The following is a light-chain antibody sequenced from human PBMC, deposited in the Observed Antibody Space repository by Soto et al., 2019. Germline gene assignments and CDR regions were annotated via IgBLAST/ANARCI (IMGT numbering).Light chain of an antibody. CDR3: SSYTISSTLV. Sequence: QSALTQPASVSGSPGQSITISCTGTSSDVGGYNYVSWYQQHPGEAPKLMIYDVSNRPSGVSNRFSGSKSGNTASLTISGLQAEDEADYYCSSYTISSTLVFGGGTQLTVL. CDR1: SSDVGGYNY. J-gene: IGLJ2*01. CDR2: DVS. V-gene: IGLV2-14*01.